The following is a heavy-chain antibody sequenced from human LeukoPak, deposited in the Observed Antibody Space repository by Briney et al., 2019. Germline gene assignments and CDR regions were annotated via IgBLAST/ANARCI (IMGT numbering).Heavy chain of an antibody. CDR1: GFTFSSYA. D-gene: IGHD3-3*01. J-gene: IGHJ6*03. CDR2: ISYDGSNK. Sequence: GGSLRLSCAASGFTFSSYAVHWVRQAPGKGLEWVALISYDGSNKYYADSVKGRFTISRDNSKNTLYLQMNSLRAEDTAVYYCARGPTYYDFWSGYFHYYYYYMDVWGKGTTVTVSS. V-gene: IGHV3-30*04. CDR3: ARGPTYYDFWSGYFHYYYYYMDV.